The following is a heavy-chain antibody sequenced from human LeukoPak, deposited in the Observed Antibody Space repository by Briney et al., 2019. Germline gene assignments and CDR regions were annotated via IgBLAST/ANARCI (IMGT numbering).Heavy chain of an antibody. CDR2: INWNGGST. D-gene: IGHD3-10*01. Sequence: PGGSLRLSCAASGFTFDDYGMSWVRQAPGKGLEWVSGINWNGGSTGYADSVKGRFTISRDNAKNFLYLQMNSLRAEDTALYYCARDGYYYGSGSSIVDYWGQGTLVTVSS. CDR3: ARDGYYYGSGSSIVDY. CDR1: GFTFDDYG. J-gene: IGHJ4*02. V-gene: IGHV3-20*04.